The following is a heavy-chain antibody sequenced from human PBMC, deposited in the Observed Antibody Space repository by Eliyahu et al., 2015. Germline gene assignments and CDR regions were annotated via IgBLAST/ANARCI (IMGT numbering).Heavy chain of an antibody. J-gene: IGHJ4*02. CDR2: IDWDDDK. Sequence: QVTLRESGPALVKPTQPLTLTCTXXGXSXXXSGMCVSWIRXPPGKALEWLARIDWDDDKYYSTSLKTRLTISKDTSKNQVVLTMTNMDPVDTATYYCARTFQYSSSWYFDYWGQGTLVTVSS. CDR3: ARTFQYSSSWYFDY. D-gene: IGHD6-13*01. V-gene: IGHV2-70*15. CDR1: GXSXXXSGMC.